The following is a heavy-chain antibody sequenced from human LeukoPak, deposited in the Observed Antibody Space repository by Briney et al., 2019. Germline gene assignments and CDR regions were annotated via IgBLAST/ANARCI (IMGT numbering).Heavy chain of an antibody. CDR3: ARRYCSGSSCYSDNWFDP. J-gene: IGHJ5*02. CDR2: IFYTGSR. CDR1: GGSISSSSYY. V-gene: IGHV4-39*01. D-gene: IGHD2-15*01. Sequence: SETLSLTCSVSGGSISSSSYYWGWIRQPPGKGLEWIGNIFYTGSRFYNPSLKSRVTISVDTSKNQFSLKLSSVTAADTAVYYCARRYCSGSSCYSDNWFDPWGQGTLVTVSS.